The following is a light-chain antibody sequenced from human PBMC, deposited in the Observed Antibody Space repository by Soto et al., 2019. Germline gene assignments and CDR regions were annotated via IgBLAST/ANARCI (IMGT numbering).Light chain of an antibody. CDR3: SSFTRSNSYV. CDR1: SSDVGAYNY. Sequence: QSVLTQPAPVSGSPGQSITISCTGTSSDVGAYNYVSWYQQHPGKVPKLMIYDVSDRPSGVSNRFSGSKSGNTASLTISGLQAEDEADYYCSSFTRSNSYVFGTGTKLTVL. CDR2: DVS. J-gene: IGLJ1*01. V-gene: IGLV2-14*03.